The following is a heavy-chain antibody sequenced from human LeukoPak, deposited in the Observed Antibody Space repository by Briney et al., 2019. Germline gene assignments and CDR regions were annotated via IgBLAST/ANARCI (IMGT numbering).Heavy chain of an antibody. CDR2: IYYSGST. Sequence: SETLSLTCTVSGGSISSGGYYWSWIRQHPGKGLEWIGYIYYSGSTYYNPSLKSRVTISVDTSKNQFSLKVSSVTAADTAVYYCAREIITAGYYYYYMDVWGKGTTVTVSS. V-gene: IGHV4-31*03. D-gene: IGHD6-25*01. CDR1: GGSISSGGYY. CDR3: AREIITAGYYYYYMDV. J-gene: IGHJ6*03.